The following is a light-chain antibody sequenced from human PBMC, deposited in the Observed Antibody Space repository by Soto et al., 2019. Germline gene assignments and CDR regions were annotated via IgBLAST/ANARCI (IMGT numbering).Light chain of an antibody. CDR2: GAF. J-gene: IGKJ1*01. Sequence: VWRLSPGSLCLAPGERVALSGRASQTVIRNYLAWHQQKPGQAPRLLIYGAFIRAAGIPARFSDSGSGKDLILTADNPQSADFPTSPSPQYPSYWTFGQGTKVDIK. CDR1: QTVIRNY. CDR3: PQYPSYWT. V-gene: IGKV3-20*01.